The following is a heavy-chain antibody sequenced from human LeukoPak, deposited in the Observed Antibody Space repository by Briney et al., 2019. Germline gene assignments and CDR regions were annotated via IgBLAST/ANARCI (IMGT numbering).Heavy chain of an antibody. CDR3: ARIHRMDV. J-gene: IGHJ6*03. Sequence: PSETLSLTCAVYGGSFSDYYWSWIRQPPGKGLEWIGEINHSGSTNYNPSLKSRVTISVDTSKNQFSLKLSSVTAADTAVYYCARIHRMDVWGKGTTVTVSS. CDR1: GGSFSDYY. V-gene: IGHV4-34*01. CDR2: INHSGST.